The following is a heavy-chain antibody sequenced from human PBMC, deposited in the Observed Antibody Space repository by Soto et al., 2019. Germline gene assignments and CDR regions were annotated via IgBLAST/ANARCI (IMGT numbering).Heavy chain of an antibody. J-gene: IGHJ6*02. Sequence: DVQLLESGGGLMQPGGSLKLSCAASGLDFSSEVMCWVRQAPGKGLEWVSSISGSGRTIYHADSMRGRFAISRDNYKNSLYLQLNNLRVDDTAVYYCAKVGPSYYYGMDVWGQGTTVTVSS. V-gene: IGHV3-23*01. CDR1: GLDFSSEV. CDR3: AKVGPSYYYGMDV. D-gene: IGHD1-26*01. CDR2: ISGSGRTI.